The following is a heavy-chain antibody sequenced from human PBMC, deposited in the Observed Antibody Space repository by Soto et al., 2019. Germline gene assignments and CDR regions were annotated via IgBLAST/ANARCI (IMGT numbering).Heavy chain of an antibody. CDR3: ASSVILTGGSYKGLIRLHYFDT. V-gene: IGHV4-30-4*01. J-gene: IGHJ4*02. CDR2: IYYSGST. CDR1: GGSISSGDYY. D-gene: IGHD3-9*01. Sequence: TLSLTCTVSGGSISSGDYYWSWIRQPPGKGLEWIWYIYYSGSTYYNSSLKIRVTLSLDESKNEFSLNVDSVTAADTAVYYCASSVILTGGSYKGLIRLHYFDTWGPGTLVTVSS.